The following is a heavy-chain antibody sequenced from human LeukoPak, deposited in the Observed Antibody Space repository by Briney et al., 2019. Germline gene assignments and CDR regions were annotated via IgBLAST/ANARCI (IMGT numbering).Heavy chain of an antibody. V-gene: IGHV4-59*01. Sequence: SEALSLTCTVSGGSISSYYWSWIRQPPGKGLEWIGYIYYSGSTNYNPSLKSRVTISVDTSKNQFSLKLSSVTAADTAVYYCAREGGSGYSDYWGQGTLVTVSS. J-gene: IGHJ4*02. D-gene: IGHD3-3*01. CDR2: IYYSGST. CDR1: GGSISSYY. CDR3: AREGGSGYSDY.